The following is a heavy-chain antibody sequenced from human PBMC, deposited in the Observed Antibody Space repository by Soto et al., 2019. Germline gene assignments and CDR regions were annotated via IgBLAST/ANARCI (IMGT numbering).Heavy chain of an antibody. V-gene: IGHV4-39*01. CDR2: IYYSGST. CDR1: GGSISSSSYY. Sequence: SETLSLTCTVSGGSISSSSYYWGWIRQPPGKGLEWIGSIYYSGSTYYNPSLKSRVTISVDTSKNQFSLKLSSVTAEDTAVYYCVRYCNYYDILTGRSDAFDIWGQGTMVTVSS. D-gene: IGHD3-9*01. CDR3: VRYCNYYDILTGRSDAFDI. J-gene: IGHJ3*02.